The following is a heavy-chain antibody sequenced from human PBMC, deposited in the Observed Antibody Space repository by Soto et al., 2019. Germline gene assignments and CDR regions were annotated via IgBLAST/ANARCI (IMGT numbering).Heavy chain of an antibody. J-gene: IGHJ4*02. D-gene: IGHD5-12*01. CDR1: GGSINSNAYY. CDR2: IHNSGSS. Sequence: SETLSLTCSVSGGSINSNAYYWSWIRQPPGKGLEWLGYIHNSGSSHYRPSLKSRLNISLDTSKNQFSLKVTSVTPADTAVYSCARPRDGYNSFDYCGLGILVTVSS. CDR3: ARPRDGYNSFDY. V-gene: IGHV4-30-4*01.